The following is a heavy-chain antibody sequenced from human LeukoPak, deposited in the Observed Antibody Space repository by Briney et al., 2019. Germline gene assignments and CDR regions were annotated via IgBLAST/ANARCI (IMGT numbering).Heavy chain of an antibody. J-gene: IGHJ4*02. Sequence: GGSLRLSCAASGFTFSNYAMSWVRQAPGKGLEWVSGITNSGGGTFYADSVKGRFTISRDNSKNTLYLQMNNLRAEDTATYYCAKKGAVTATGYFDYWGQGTLVTVSS. CDR2: ITNSGGGT. D-gene: IGHD2-21*02. CDR3: AKKGAVTATGYFDY. V-gene: IGHV3-23*01. CDR1: GFTFSNYA.